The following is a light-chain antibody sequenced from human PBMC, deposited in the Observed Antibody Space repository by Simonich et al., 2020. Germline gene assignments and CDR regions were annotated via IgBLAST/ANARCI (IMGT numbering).Light chain of an antibody. J-gene: IGKJ2*01. CDR1: QSVSSSY. V-gene: IGKV3D-20*01. CDR3: QQYGSSPYT. CDR2: DAS. Sequence: EIVLTQSPGTLSLSPGERATLSCRASQSVSSSYLAWYQQKPGLAPRLLIYDASSRATGIPDRCSGSGSGTDFTHTSRRLEPEDFAVYYCQQYGSSPYTFGQGTKLEIK.